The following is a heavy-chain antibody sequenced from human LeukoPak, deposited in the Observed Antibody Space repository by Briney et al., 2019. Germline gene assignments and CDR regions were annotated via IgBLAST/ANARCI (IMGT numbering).Heavy chain of an antibody. J-gene: IGHJ4*02. D-gene: IGHD5-12*01. CDR1: GYTFTDYY. V-gene: IGHV1-2*02. Sequence: ASVKVSCKAPGYTFTDYYMYWVRQAPGQGLEWMGWININSGGTNSAQKFQGRVTMTRDTSISTAYMELSRLRSDDTAVYYCARDSGGYWGQGTLVTVSS. CDR3: ARDSGGY. CDR2: ININSGGT.